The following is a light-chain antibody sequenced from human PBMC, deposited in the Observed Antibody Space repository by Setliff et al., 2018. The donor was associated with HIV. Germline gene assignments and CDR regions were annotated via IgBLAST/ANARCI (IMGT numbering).Light chain of an antibody. Sequence: QSVLTQPASVSGPPGQSITISCTGTSSDVGTYNSVYWYQQHPGKAPKLMIYDVSTRPSGVSNRFSGSKSGNTASLTISGLQTEDEADYYCSSYTSSSTDVFGTGTKVTVL. J-gene: IGLJ1*01. CDR2: DVS. CDR3: SSYTSSSTDV. CDR1: SSDVGTYNS. V-gene: IGLV2-14*01.